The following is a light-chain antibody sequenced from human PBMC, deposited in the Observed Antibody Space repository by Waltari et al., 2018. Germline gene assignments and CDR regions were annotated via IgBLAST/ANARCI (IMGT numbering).Light chain of an antibody. Sequence: EVVMTQSPGTLSVSPGERATSSCRASQRVRNNLAWYQQTPGQAPGLLIYDASTRAPDVPARFSGSGSGTEFTLTISSLQSEDLGVYYCQQYDQWPRTFGLGTKLEIK. CDR2: DAS. J-gene: IGKJ2*02. CDR3: QQYDQWPRT. CDR1: QRVRNN. V-gene: IGKV3-15*01.